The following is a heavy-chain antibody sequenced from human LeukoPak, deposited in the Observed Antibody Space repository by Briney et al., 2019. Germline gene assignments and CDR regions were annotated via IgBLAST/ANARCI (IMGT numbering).Heavy chain of an antibody. CDR2: IYYSGST. Sequence: SETLSLTCTVSGGSISSSSYYWGWIRQPPGKGLEWIGSIYYSGSTYYNPSLKSRVTISVDTSKNQFSLKLSSVTAADTAVYYCARGYYDFWSGYSWYFDLWGRGTLVTVSS. J-gene: IGHJ2*01. V-gene: IGHV4-39*01. D-gene: IGHD3-3*01. CDR1: GGSISSSSYY. CDR3: ARGYYDFWSGYSWYFDL.